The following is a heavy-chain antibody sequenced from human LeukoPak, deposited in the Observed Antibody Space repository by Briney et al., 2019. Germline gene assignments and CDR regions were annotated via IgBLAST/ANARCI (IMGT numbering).Heavy chain of an antibody. CDR1: GDSLSSYY. D-gene: IGHD6-13*01. V-gene: IGHV4-59*01. CDR3: ATGYSSTWYYFDY. Sequence: PSETLSLTCTVSGDSLSSYYWSWLRQPPGKGLDWIGYIYHSGSTNYNPSLKSRVTISADTSKDQFSLKLASVTAADTAVYYCATGYSSTWYYFDYWGQGTLVTVSS. J-gene: IGHJ4*02. CDR2: IYHSGST.